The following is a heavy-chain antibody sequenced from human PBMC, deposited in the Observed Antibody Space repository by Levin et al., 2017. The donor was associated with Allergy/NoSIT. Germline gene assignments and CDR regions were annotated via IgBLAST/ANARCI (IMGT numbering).Heavy chain of an antibody. CDR2: IKEDGSEK. Sequence: GGSLRLSCAVTGFTFSDYWMSWVRQAPGKGLEWVANIKEDGSEKYYVASVKGRFSISRDNAKNSLYLQMSSLRAEDTAVYYCARDPLYYAFWGQGTLVTVSS. D-gene: IGHD3-10*01. J-gene: IGHJ3*01. CDR1: GFTFSDYW. V-gene: IGHV3-7*01. CDR3: ARDPLYYAF.